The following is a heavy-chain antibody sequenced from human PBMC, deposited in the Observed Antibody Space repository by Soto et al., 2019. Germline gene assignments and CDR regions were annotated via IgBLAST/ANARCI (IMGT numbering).Heavy chain of an antibody. Sequence: GGALRLSFVVSGFTFDKYYMKWGRPGPGKGLEWVASVKTDGSEMYYVDTVKGRFTVSSDNAKKSVYLLMNSLRAEDTAMYYCATDVFPGTSGWYYWGQGTPVTVSS. CDR1: GFTFDKYY. D-gene: IGHD6-19*01. J-gene: IGHJ4*02. CDR3: ATDVFPGTSGWYY. V-gene: IGHV3-7*05. CDR2: VKTDGSEM.